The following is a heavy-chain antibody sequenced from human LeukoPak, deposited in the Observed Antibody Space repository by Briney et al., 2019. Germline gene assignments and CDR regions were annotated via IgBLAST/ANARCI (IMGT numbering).Heavy chain of an antibody. CDR1: GFTFSSYS. CDR2: IKSDGST. CDR3: TRAITYFYGSVTYDWFDS. D-gene: IGHD3-10*01. J-gene: IGHJ5*01. Sequence: GGSLRLSCAASGFTFSSYSMHWVRQTPGKGLMWVARIKSDGSTIYADSVQGRFIISRDNAKNMVYLQMNSLRADDTAIYYCTRAITYFYGSVTYDWFDSWGQGTRVTVSS. V-gene: IGHV3-74*01.